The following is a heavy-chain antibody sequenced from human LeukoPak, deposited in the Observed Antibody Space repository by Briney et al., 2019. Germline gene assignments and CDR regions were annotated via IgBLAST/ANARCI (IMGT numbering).Heavy chain of an antibody. Sequence: GGSLRLSCAASGFTFTTYRMHWVRQAPGKGLVWVSGINRDGSTPIYADSVKGRFTISRDNANNTLYLQMNSLRAEDTAVYYCARDFYTGHYWGQGTLVTVSS. V-gene: IGHV3-74*01. CDR3: ARDFYTGHY. D-gene: IGHD3-16*01. CDR2: INRDGSTP. J-gene: IGHJ4*02. CDR1: GFTFTTYR.